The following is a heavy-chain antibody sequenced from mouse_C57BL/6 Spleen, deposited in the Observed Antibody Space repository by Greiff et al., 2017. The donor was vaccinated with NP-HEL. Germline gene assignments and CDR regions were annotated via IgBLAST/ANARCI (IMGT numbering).Heavy chain of an antibody. CDR2: IYPGDGDT. J-gene: IGHJ3*01. V-gene: IGHV1-82*01. CDR1: GYAFSSSW. D-gene: IGHD4-1*02. Sequence: VQLQQSGPELVKPGASVKISCKASGYAFSSSWMNWVKQRPGKGLEWIGRIYPGDGDTNYNGKFKGKATLTADKSSSTAYMQLSSLTSEDSAVYFCARDQLELAYWGQGTLVTVSA. CDR3: ARDQLELAY.